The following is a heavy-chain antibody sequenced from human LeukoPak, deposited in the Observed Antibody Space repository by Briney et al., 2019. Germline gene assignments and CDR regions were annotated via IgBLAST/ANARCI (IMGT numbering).Heavy chain of an antibody. D-gene: IGHD3/OR15-3a*01. CDR2: IYHSGST. CDR3: ARGGLGYYFDY. J-gene: IGHJ4*02. CDR1: GGSISSGGYY. V-gene: IGHV4-30-2*01. Sequence: SQTLSLTCTVSGGSISSGGYYWSWIRQPPGKGLEWIGYIYHSGSTYYNPSLKSRVTISVDRSKNQFSLKLSSVTAADTAVYYCARGGLGYYFDYWGQGTLVTVSS.